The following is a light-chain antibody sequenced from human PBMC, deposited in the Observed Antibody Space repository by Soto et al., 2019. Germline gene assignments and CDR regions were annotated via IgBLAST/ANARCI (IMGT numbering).Light chain of an antibody. Sequence: EIVLTQSPATLSVSPGERATLSCRASQSVSSNLAWYQQKPGQAPRLLIYGASTKTTAVPARFSGSGSGTELTLTISSLQSEDFGVYYCQQSNNWPYTFGQGTKLEIK. V-gene: IGKV3-15*01. CDR1: QSVSSN. J-gene: IGKJ2*01. CDR2: GAS. CDR3: QQSNNWPYT.